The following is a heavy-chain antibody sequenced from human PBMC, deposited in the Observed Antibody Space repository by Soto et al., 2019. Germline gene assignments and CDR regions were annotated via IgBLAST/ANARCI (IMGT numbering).Heavy chain of an antibody. V-gene: IGHV1-69*01. CDR2: VSPPFRTS. CDR3: ARVLYYGSGSYSPYGMDV. D-gene: IGHD3-10*01. CDR1: GVSFNNNG. Sequence: QVWLVQSGAEVKKPGSSVKVSCKTSGVSFNNNGIGWVRQAPGHGLEWMGGVSPPFRTSNYARKFQGRISITADASTGTVNMELSSLTSEDTAQYYCARVLYYGSGSYSPYGMDVWGQGTTVTVSS. J-gene: IGHJ6*02.